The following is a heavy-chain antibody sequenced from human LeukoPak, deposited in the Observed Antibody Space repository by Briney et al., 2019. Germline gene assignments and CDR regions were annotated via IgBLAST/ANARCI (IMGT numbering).Heavy chain of an antibody. CDR2: IKQDGSEK. V-gene: IGHV3-7*03. Sequence: GGSLRLSCAASGFTFSSYWMSWVRQARGKGLEWVANIKQDGSEKSYVDSVKGRFTISSDNAKNSLYLQMNSLRAEDTAVYYCAKTAGDYSYFDYWGQGTLVTVSS. D-gene: IGHD4-17*01. J-gene: IGHJ4*02. CDR1: GFTFSSYW. CDR3: AKTAGDYSYFDY.